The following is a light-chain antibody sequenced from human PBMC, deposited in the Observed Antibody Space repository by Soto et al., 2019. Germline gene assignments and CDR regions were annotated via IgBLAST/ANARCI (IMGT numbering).Light chain of an antibody. CDR3: NQYNDWPPA. CDR2: DAY. V-gene: IGKV3-15*01. J-gene: IGKJ1*01. CDR1: QSVSSN. Sequence: EVVMTQSPATLSVSPGERATLSCRASQSVSSNVAWYQQKPGQAPRLLIYDAYTRATGIPARFSGSGSGTEFTLTIRSLQSEDFAVFYCNQYNDWPPAFGQGTKVDIK.